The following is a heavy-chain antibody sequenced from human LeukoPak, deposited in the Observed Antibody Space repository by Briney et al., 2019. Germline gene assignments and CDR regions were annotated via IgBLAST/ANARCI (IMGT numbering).Heavy chain of an antibody. Sequence: GKSLRLSCAASGFTFSVYAMHCVRQAPGKGLEWVAVISYDGSNKFYTDSVKGRFTISRDNSKNTLYLQMNSLRAEDTAVYYCANGEAVKVVITEPQKDAFDIWGQGTLVTVSS. D-gene: IGHD3-22*01. CDR3: ANGEAVKVVITEPQKDAFDI. J-gene: IGHJ3*02. CDR2: ISYDGSNK. V-gene: IGHV3-30-3*01. CDR1: GFTFSVYA.